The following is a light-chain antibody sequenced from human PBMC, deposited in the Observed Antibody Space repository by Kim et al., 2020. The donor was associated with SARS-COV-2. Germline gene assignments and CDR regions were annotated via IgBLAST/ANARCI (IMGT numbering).Light chain of an antibody. J-gene: IGKJ1*01. V-gene: IGKV3-15*01. CDR3: HQYNNWWT. CDR1: QSVRSN. CDR2: GAS. Sequence: SVSPGERATLSCRASQSVRSNLAWYQQKPGQAPRLVIYGASTRATGVPARFSGSGSGTEFTLTISSLQSEDYAVYYCHQYNNWWTFGQGTKVDIK.